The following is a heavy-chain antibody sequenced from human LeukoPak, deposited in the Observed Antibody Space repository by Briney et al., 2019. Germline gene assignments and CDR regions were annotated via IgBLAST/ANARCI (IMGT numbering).Heavy chain of an antibody. CDR3: ASRPFETTVVPWDFY. J-gene: IGHJ4*02. V-gene: IGHV5-51*01. D-gene: IGHD4-17*01. CDR2: IRPMNSDV. CDR1: GYNFNTYW. Sequence: GESLKISCKGSGYNFNTYWVAWVRQLPGKGLEWMGIIRPMNSDVRYSPSFQGQVAISADRSINTAYPQWSSLTASDTAMYYCASRPFETTVVPWDFYWGQGTQVTVSS.